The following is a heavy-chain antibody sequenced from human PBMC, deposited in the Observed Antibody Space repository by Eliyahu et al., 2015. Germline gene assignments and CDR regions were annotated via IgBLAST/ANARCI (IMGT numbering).Heavy chain of an antibody. J-gene: IGHJ4*02. D-gene: IGHD1-26*01. CDR2: IYPGGST. CDR1: GFIISGNY. Sequence: EVQLVETGGGLIQPGGSLRLXCADSGFIISGNYMXWVRQAPGKGLEWVSAIYPGGSTFYTASVEGRFTISRDNSKNTLFLHMTGLRAEDTAMYYCARDPGSGDRYYFDFWGQGTLVTVSS. V-gene: IGHV3-53*02. CDR3: ARDPGSGDRYYFDF.